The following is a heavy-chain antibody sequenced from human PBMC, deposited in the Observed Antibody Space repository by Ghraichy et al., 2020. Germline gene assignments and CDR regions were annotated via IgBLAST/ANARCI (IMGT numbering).Heavy chain of an antibody. V-gene: IGHV4-4*02. CDR2: IFHSGST. CDR3: AREIDQLRYFDS. CDR1: GDSIISNNW. J-gene: IGHJ4*02. D-gene: IGHD2-2*01. Sequence: SETLSLTCAVSGDSIISNNWWSWVRQPPGKGLEWIGEIFHSGSTNYNPSLKSRFTISLDKSKNQFSLKMTSVTAADTAVYYCAREIDQLRYFDSWGQGTLVTVSS.